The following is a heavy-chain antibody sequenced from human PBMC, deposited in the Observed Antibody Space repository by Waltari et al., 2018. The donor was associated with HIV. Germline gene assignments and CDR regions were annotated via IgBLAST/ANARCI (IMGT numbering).Heavy chain of an antibody. CDR1: GASLPSPPPY. D-gene: IGHD4-17*01. CDR2: IHPAGYT. CDR3: ARGERDGSGDYHHFDQ. Sequence: QEQFRQPGPRLVRPSQTLSLSCHVSGASLPSPPPYWLCIRHRPLKGREWLGYIHPAGYTSSNPSFSGRVTLSMDIPKNEFSLMLASMTAADSGFYYCARGERDGSGDYHHFDQWGQGTPVTVS. V-gene: IGHV4-30-4*01. J-gene: IGHJ1*01.